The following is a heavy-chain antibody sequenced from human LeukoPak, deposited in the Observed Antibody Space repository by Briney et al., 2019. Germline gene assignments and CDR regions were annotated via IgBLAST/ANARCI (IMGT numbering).Heavy chain of an antibody. CDR3: ARGMDYYYYMDV. CDR1: GASISSSSYY. CDR2: IYYSGST. D-gene: IGHD2-8*01. V-gene: IGHV4-30-4*08. Sequence: PSETLSLTCTVSGASISSSSYYWSWIRQPPGKGLEWIGYIYYSGSTYYNPSLKSRVTISVDTSKNQFSLKLSSVTAADTAVYYCARGMDYYYYMDVWGKGTTVTVSS. J-gene: IGHJ6*03.